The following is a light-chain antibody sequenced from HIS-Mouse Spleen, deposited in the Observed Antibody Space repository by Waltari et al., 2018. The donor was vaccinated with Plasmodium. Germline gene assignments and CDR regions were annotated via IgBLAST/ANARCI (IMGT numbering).Light chain of an antibody. J-gene: IGKJ3*01. CDR2: AAS. Sequence: DIQMTQSPSSLSASVGDRVTITCRASQGISNYLAWYQQTPGKVPKLLIYAASTLQSGVPSRFSGSGSGTDFTLTISSLQPEDVATYYCQKYNSALTFGPGTKVDIK. CDR3: QKYNSALT. V-gene: IGKV1-27*01. CDR1: QGISNY.